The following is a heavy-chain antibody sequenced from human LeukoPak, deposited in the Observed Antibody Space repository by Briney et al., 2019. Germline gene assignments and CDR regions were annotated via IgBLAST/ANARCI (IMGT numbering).Heavy chain of an antibody. D-gene: IGHD1-14*01. CDR1: GFTFSSYW. J-gene: IGHJ4*02. CDR3: ARSNQADDY. CDR2: INPGGSST. V-gene: IGHV3-74*01. Sequence: GGSLRLSCAASGFTFSSYWMHWVRQVPGKGLVRVSRINPGGSSTAYADSGKGRFTISRDNAKNTLYLQMDSLRAEDTAIYYCARSNQADDYWGQGTLVTVSS.